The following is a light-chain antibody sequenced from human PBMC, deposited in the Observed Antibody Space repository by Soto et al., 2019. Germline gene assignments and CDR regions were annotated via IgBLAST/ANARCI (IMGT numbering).Light chain of an antibody. J-gene: IGKJ4*01. Sequence: DIQMTQSPSSLSASVGDRFTITCRASQGISTYLNWYQQKPGKAPKLLIYAASSLQSGVPSRFSGSGSGTEFTLTISSLQPDDFASYYCQQYDSYSLTFGGGTKVDIK. V-gene: IGKV1-16*01. CDR1: QGISTY. CDR3: QQYDSYSLT. CDR2: AAS.